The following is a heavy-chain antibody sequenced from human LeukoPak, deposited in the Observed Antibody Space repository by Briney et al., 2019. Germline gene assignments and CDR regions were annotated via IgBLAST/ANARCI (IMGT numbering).Heavy chain of an antibody. CDR3: AKLDADFGFWGTLFDY. J-gene: IGHJ4*02. Sequence: PGGSLRLSCAASGFTFSSYAMSWVRQAPGKGLEWVSAISGSGGSTYYADSVKGRFTISRDNSKNTLYLQMNSLRAEDTAVYYCAKLDADFGFWGTLFDYWGQGTLVTVSS. V-gene: IGHV3-23*01. CDR1: GFTFSSYA. D-gene: IGHD3-16*01. CDR2: ISGSGGST.